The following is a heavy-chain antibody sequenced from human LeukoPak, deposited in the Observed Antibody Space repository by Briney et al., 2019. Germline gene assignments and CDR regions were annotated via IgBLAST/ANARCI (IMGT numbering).Heavy chain of an antibody. J-gene: IGHJ4*02. Sequence: SETLSLTCTVSGGSISSYYWSWIRQPAGKGLEWIGRIYTSGSTNYNPSLKSRVTMSVDTSKNQFSLRLTSVTAADTAVYYCARGQRKYYYDSSGYSTAYYFDYWGQGTLVTVSS. D-gene: IGHD3-22*01. CDR2: IYTSGST. CDR3: ARGQRKYYYDSSGYSTAYYFDY. CDR1: GGSISSYY. V-gene: IGHV4-4*07.